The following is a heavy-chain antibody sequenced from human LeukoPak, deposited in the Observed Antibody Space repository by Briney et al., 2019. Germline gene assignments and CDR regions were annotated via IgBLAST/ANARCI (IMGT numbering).Heavy chain of an antibody. CDR1: GVTLSNYY. D-gene: IGHD2-21*02. V-gene: IGHV3-11*06. J-gene: IGHJ4*01. Sequence: GSLRFFCSASGVTLSNYYISRLRRAPGGGLEWGLWISSDIGSTNYEPSVKGRVTISVDKTKNSSYLHMSSLRAEDTAVYYCARGLPNNNYDTRRARLTAIEDWGQGTLVTVSS. CDR2: ISSDIGST. CDR3: ARGLPNNNYDTRRARLTAIED.